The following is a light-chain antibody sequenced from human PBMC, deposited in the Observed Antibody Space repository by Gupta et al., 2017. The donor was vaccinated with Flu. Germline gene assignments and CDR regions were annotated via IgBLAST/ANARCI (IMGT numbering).Light chain of an antibody. Sequence: AIISCSDSSSNIGSNTVNWYQQLPGTAPRLLIYSTDQRPSGVPDRFSGSKSGTSASLAISGLLSEDEAEYYCGTWDDSLSGPVFGGGTTLTVL. CDR3: GTWDDSLSGPV. V-gene: IGLV1-44*01. CDR2: STD. J-gene: IGLJ2*01. CDR1: SSNIGSNT.